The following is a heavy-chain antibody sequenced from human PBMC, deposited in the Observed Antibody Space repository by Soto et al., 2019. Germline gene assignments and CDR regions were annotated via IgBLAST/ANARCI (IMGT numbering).Heavy chain of an antibody. CDR3: ARSVYSSDHFDL. CDR2: INSDGSST. CDR1: GFTFSSYW. V-gene: IGHV3-74*01. Sequence: GSLRLSCAASGFTFSSYWLHWVRQDPGKGLVWVSRINSDGSSTSYADSVKGRFTISRDNAKNTLYLQMNSLRVEDTALYYCARSVYSSDHFDLWGQGTLVTVSS. D-gene: IGHD3-22*01. J-gene: IGHJ4*02.